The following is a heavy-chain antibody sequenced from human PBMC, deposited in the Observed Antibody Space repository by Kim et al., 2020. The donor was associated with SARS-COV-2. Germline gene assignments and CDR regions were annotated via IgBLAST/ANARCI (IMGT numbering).Heavy chain of an antibody. D-gene: IGHD6-19*01. Sequence: SETLSLTCTASGGSISSYYWSWIRQPPGKGLEWIGYIYYSGSSNYNPSLKSRVTISVETSKNQFSLELNSVTAADTAVYYCARALLGEQWLADWGQGILVTVSS. J-gene: IGHJ4*02. CDR1: GGSISSYY. V-gene: IGHV4-59*01. CDR2: IYYSGSS. CDR3: ARALLGEQWLAD.